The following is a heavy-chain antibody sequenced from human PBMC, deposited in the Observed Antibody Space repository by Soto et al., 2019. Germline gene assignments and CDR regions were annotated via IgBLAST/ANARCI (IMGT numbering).Heavy chain of an antibody. CDR1: GFTFSTYR. J-gene: IGHJ4*02. Sequence: EVPLVESGGGLVKPGGSLRLSCAASGFTFSTYRMNWVRQAPGKGLEWISSISFSSIYRYYADSVKGRLTISRDNAKNSLYRQMNSLRAEDTAVYYCTSIALAGGNWCQGTLVTVSS. V-gene: IGHV3-21*01. D-gene: IGHD2-15*01. CDR2: ISFSSIYR. CDR3: TSIALAGGN.